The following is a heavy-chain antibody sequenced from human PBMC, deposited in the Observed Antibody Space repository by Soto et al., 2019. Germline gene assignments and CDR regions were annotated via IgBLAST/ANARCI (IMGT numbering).Heavy chain of an antibody. Sequence: SETLSLTCTVSGGSMNSYYWSWIRQPPGKGLEWLGYIYDGDSANYNPSLKSRVIISVDMSKNQFYLRLTSVTAADTAVYYCARHTPAIYISDHWGQGTLVTVSS. V-gene: IGHV4-59*08. J-gene: IGHJ4*02. D-gene: IGHD2-15*01. CDR3: ARHTPAIYISDH. CDR1: GGSMNSYY. CDR2: IYDGDSA.